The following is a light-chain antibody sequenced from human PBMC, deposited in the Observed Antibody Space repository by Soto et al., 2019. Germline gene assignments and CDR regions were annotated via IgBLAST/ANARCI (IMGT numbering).Light chain of an antibody. CDR3: QQRNNWPIT. Sequence: DIQMTQSPSTLSASVGAGVTINCRASQTISSWLAWYQRKPGKAPKLLIYDASSLESGVPSRFGGSGSGTDFTLTISSLEPEDVALYYCQQRNNWPITLGQGTRLEI. CDR2: DAS. V-gene: IGKV1-5*01. CDR1: QTISSW. J-gene: IGKJ5*01.